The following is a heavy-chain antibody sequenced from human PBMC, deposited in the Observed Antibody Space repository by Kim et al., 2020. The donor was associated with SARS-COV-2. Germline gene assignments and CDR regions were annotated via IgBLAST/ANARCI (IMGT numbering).Heavy chain of an antibody. Sequence: GGSLRLSCAASGFTVSSNYMNWVRQAPGKGLEWVSVMYSGGSTHNGDSVKGQFTISRDNPKNKVYLEMNSLRAKDTAVYYCATGYYNAFEYWGQGTLVTVSS. CDR2: MYSGGST. V-gene: IGHV3-53*01. D-gene: IGHD3-9*01. J-gene: IGHJ4*02. CDR1: GFTVSSNY. CDR3: ATGYYNAFEY.